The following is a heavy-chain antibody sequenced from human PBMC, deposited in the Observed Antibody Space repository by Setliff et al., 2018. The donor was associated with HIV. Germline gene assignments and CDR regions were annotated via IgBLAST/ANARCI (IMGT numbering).Heavy chain of an antibody. CDR3: ARAYSGTYTLAFDH. J-gene: IGHJ4*02. V-gene: IGHV4-34*01. CDR2: IYYRGST. Sequence: SETLSLTCAVYGGSFSGYYWSWIRQPPGKGLEWIGSIYYRGSTYYNPSLKSRVTISADTFTLSLSSVTAADTAVYYCARAYSGTYTLAFDHWGQGMLVTVSS. CDR1: GGSFSGYY. D-gene: IGHD1-26*01.